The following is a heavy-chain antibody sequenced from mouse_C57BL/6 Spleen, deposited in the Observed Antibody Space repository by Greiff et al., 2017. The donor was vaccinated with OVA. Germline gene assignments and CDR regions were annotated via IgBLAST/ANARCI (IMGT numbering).Heavy chain of an antibody. D-gene: IGHD1-1*01. CDR1: GFTFSDYG. CDR2: ISSGSSTI. J-gene: IGHJ4*01. CDR3: ARRDYYYYAMDY. Sequence: EVMLVESGGGLVKPGGSLKLSCAASGFTFSDYGMHWVRQAPEKGLEWVAYISSGSSTIYYADTVKGRFTISRDNAKNTLFLQMTSLRSEDTAMYYCARRDYYYYAMDYWGQGTSVTVSS. V-gene: IGHV5-17*01.